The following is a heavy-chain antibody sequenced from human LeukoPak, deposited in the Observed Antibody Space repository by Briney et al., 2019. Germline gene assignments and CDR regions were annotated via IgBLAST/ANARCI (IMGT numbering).Heavy chain of an antibody. CDR2: IMQDGSEK. Sequence: GGSLRLSCAASGFTPSSYWMSWVRQAPGKGLEWVANIMQDGSEKYYVDSVKGRFTISRDNAKNSLYLQMNSLRAEDTAVYYCARGVAQQLVPRHNFYYYYGMDVWGQGTTVTVSS. CDR1: GFTPSSYW. J-gene: IGHJ6*02. CDR3: ARGVAQQLVPRHNFYYYYGMDV. V-gene: IGHV3-7*05. D-gene: IGHD6-13*01.